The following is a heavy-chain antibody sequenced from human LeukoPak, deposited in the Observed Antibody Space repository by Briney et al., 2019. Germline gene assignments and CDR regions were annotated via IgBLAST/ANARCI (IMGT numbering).Heavy chain of an antibody. Sequence: GGSLRLSCAASGVTFSSYAMSWVRQAPGKGLEWVSGISGSGGSSGGSTYYADSVKGRFTISRDNSKNTLYLQMNSLRAEDTAVYYCARTGGGSGYWGQGTLVTASS. V-gene: IGHV3-23*01. CDR1: GVTFSSYA. CDR2: ISGSGGSSGGST. CDR3: ARTGGGSGY. D-gene: IGHD2-15*01. J-gene: IGHJ4*02.